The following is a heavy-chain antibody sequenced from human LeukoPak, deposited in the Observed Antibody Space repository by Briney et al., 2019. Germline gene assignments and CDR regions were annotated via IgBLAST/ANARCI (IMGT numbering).Heavy chain of an antibody. J-gene: IGHJ4*02. CDR3: ARDLTDSSGYYMYYFDY. Sequence: PSETLSLTCTVSGGSISSYYWSWIRQPPGKGLEWIGYIYYSGSTNYNPSLKSRVTISVDTSKNQFSLKLSSVTAADTAVYYCARDLTDSSGYYMYYFDYWGQGTLVTVSS. CDR1: GGSISSYY. V-gene: IGHV4-59*12. D-gene: IGHD3-22*01. CDR2: IYYSGST.